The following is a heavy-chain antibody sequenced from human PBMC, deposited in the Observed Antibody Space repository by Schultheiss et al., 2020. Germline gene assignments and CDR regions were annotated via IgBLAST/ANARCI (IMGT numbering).Heavy chain of an antibody. J-gene: IGHJ2*01. CDR2: ISASGGTT. D-gene: IGHD6-13*01. CDR3: ARDHMAAAGHWYFDL. CDR1: GFTFDSYA. Sequence: GGSLRLSCAASGFTFDSYAMTWVRQAPGKGLEWVSAISASGGTTYYADPVKGRFTISRDNAKNSLYLQMNSLRAEDTAVYYCARDHMAAAGHWYFDLWGRGTLVTVSS. V-gene: IGHV3-23*01.